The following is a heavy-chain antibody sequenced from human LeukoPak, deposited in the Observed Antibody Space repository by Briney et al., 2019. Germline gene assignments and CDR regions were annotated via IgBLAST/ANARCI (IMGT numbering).Heavy chain of an antibody. CDR2: FYTRGTI. Sequence: KTSETLSLTCTVSGGSISSYYWSWIRQPAGKGLEWIGPFYTRGTINYNPSLKSRVTMSVDTSKNQFSLKLSSVTAADTAVYYCARQGAAAIHAGSFDIWGQGTKVTVSS. CDR3: ARQGAAAIHAGSFDI. J-gene: IGHJ3*02. CDR1: GGSISSYY. D-gene: IGHD2-2*01. V-gene: IGHV4-4*07.